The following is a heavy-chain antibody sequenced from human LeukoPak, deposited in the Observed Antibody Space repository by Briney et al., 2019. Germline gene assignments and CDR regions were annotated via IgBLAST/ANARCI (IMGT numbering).Heavy chain of an antibody. V-gene: IGHV3-7*03. CDR2: IKYDGSEQ. CDR3: ARDYGWSFAN. D-gene: IGHD3-10*01. J-gene: IGHJ4*02. CDR1: AFIFSGHW. Sequence: GGSLRLSCEGSAFIFSGHWMNWVRQAPGKGPEWVANIKYDGSEQYYVDSVKGRFSISRDNTKNLLYLQMNSLRVEDTAVYYCARDYGWSFANWGQGTLVTVSS.